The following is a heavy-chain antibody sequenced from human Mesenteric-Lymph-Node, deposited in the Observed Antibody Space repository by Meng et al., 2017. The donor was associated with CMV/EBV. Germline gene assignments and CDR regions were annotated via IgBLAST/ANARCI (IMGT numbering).Heavy chain of an antibody. CDR3: ATPRVPAAKSEYFQH. CDR2: IKQDGSEK. Sequence: GESLKISCAASGFTFSSHWMSWVRQAPGKGLEWVANIKQDGSEKYYVDSVKGRFTISRDNAKNSLYLQMNSLRAEDTTVYYCATPRVPAAKSEYFQHWGQGTLVTVSS. J-gene: IGHJ1*01. V-gene: IGHV3-7*01. D-gene: IGHD2-2*01. CDR1: GFTFSSHW.